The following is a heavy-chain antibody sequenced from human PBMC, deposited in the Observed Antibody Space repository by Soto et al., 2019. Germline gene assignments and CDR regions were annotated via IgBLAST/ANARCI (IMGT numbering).Heavy chain of an antibody. J-gene: IGHJ5*02. V-gene: IGHV3-13*01. CDR2: IGTRHDT. CDR1: GFTFSTYD. Sequence: EVQLVESGGGLVQPGGSLRQSCAASGFTFSTYDMHWVRQATGKGLEWVSAIGTRHDTYYPDSVKGRFTISRENAKNTLYLQRKSLRAGDTAVYYCARQASYWHGGGGWYDPWGQGILVTVSS. D-gene: IGHD3-16*01. CDR3: ARQASYWHGGGGWYDP.